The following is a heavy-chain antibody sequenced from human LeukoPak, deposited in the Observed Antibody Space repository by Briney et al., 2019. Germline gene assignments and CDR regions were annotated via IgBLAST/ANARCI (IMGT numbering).Heavy chain of an antibody. D-gene: IGHD3-9*01. CDR1: GGSLNFKTNS. V-gene: IGHV4-39*01. CDR2: VHFSGDI. J-gene: IGHJ5*02. Sequence: PSETLSLTYTVSGGSLNFKTNSWAWVRQPPGRSLEWIGAVHFSGDIYYNPSVMSRVTISVDRSKNQYFLRLNSLTATDTAIYYCARLPTGYPNWFDAWGRGILVTVSS. CDR3: ARLPTGYPNWFDA.